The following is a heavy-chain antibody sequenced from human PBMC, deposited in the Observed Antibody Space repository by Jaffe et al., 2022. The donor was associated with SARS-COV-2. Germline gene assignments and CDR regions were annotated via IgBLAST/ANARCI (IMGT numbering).Heavy chain of an antibody. CDR3: ARLGGGSLTFDY. J-gene: IGHJ4*02. V-gene: IGHV3-21*01. CDR2: ISSSSSYI. Sequence: EVQLVESGGGLVKPGGSLRLSCAASGFTFSSYSMNWVRQAPGKGLEWVSSISSSSSYIYYADSVKGRFTISRDNAKNSLYLQMNSLRAEDTAVYYCARLGGGSLTFDYWGQGTLVTVSS. CDR1: GFTFSSYS. D-gene: IGHD1-26*01.